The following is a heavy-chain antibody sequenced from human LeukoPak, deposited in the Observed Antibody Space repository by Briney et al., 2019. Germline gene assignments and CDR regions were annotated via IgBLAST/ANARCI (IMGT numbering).Heavy chain of an antibody. V-gene: IGHV3-30*18. D-gene: IGHD3-10*01. CDR3: AKEDTASITMVRGVIFDAFDI. J-gene: IGHJ3*02. CDR2: ISYDGSNK. CDR1: GFTFSSYA. Sequence: PGGSLRLSCAASGFTFSSYAMSWVRQAPGKGLEWVAVISYDGSNKYYADSVKGRFTISRDNSKNTLYLQMNSLRAEDTAVYYCAKEDTASITMVRGVIFDAFDIWGQGTMVTVSS.